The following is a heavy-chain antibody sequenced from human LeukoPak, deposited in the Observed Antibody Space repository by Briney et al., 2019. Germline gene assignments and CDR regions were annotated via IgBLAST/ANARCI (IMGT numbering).Heavy chain of an antibody. V-gene: IGHV3-23*01. CDR1: GFTFSSYA. CDR2: ISGSGGST. J-gene: IGHJ4*02. D-gene: IGHD5-12*01. Sequence: GGSLRLSCAASGFTFSSYAMSWVRQAPGKGLEWVSAISGSGGSTYYADSVKGRFTVSRDNSRNTLYLQINSLRAEDTAVYYCAKNGAYSGYDYIDYWGQGTLVTVSS. CDR3: AKNGAYSGYDYIDY.